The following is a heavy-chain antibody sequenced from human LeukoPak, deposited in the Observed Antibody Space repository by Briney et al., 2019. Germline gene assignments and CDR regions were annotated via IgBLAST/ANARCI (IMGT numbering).Heavy chain of an antibody. Sequence: ASVTVSCKASGYTFTGYYMHWVRQAPGQGPEWMGWINPNNGGTNYAQKFQGRVTMTRDTSISTAYMELSRLRSDDTAVYYCARQGSSWDFDYWGQGTLVTVSS. CDR3: ARQGSSWDFDY. V-gene: IGHV1-2*02. D-gene: IGHD6-13*01. J-gene: IGHJ4*02. CDR2: INPNNGGT. CDR1: GYTFTGYY.